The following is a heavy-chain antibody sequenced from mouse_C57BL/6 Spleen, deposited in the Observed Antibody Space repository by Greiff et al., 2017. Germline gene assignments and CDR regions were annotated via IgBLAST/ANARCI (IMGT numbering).Heavy chain of an antibody. Sequence: EVNVVESGGGLVKPGGSLKLSCAASGFTFSDYGMHWVRQAPEKGLEWVAYISSGSSTIYYADTVKGRFTISRDNAKNTLFLQMTSLRSEDTAMYDCERPEYGGYAMYYWGQGTSVTVSS. D-gene: IGHD1-2*01. CDR3: ERPEYGGYAMYY. CDR1: GFTFSDYG. V-gene: IGHV5-17*01. CDR2: ISSGSSTI. J-gene: IGHJ4*01.